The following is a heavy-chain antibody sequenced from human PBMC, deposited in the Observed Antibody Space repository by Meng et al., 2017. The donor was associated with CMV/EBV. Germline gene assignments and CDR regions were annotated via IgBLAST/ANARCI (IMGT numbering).Heavy chain of an antibody. CDR1: GGTFSSYA. CDR3: ARAPPRTTMVRGVRGDWFDP. CDR2: IIPIFGTA. V-gene: IGHV1-69*05. J-gene: IGHJ5*02. D-gene: IGHD3-10*01. Sequence: SVKVSCKASGGTFSSYAISWVRQAPGQGLEWMGGIIPIFGTANYAQKFQGRVTITTDESTSTAYMELSSLRSEDTAVYYCARAPPRTTMVRGVRGDWFDPWGQGTPVTVSS.